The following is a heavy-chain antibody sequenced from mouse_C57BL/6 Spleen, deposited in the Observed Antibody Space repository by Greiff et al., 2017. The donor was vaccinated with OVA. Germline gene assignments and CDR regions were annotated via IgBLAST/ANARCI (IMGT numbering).Heavy chain of an antibody. CDR3: ARTTTVAPLAD. D-gene: IGHD1-1*01. CDR2: IDPSDSYT. CDR1: GYTFTSYW. Sequence: QVQLQQPGAELVKPGASVKLSCKASGYTFTSYWMQWVKQRPGQGLEWIGEIDPSDSYTNYNQKFKGKATLTVDTSSSTAYMQLSSLTSEDSAVYYCARTTTVAPLADWGQGTLVTVSA. J-gene: IGHJ3*01. V-gene: IGHV1-50*01.